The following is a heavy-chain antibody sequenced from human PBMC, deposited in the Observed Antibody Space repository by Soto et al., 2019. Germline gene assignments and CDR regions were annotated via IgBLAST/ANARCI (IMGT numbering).Heavy chain of an antibody. CDR3: GRGRSGQIVVFY. V-gene: IGHV1-8*01. J-gene: IGHJ4*02. Sequence: ASVKVSCKASGYSFTNNDVGWERQATEQGLEWMGWMNPGTGDTRYAQKFRGRVTMTRDMSVTTVYMELTNLSPDDTAVYYCGRGRSGQIVVFYWGQGTPVTVSS. CDR2: MNPGTGDT. D-gene: IGHD5-12*01. CDR1: GYSFTNND.